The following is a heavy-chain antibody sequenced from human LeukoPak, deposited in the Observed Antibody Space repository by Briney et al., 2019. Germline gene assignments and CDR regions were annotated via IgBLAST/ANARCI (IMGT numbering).Heavy chain of an antibody. CDR1: GFTFSSYS. J-gene: IGHJ5*02. Sequence: GGSLRLSGAASGFTFSSYSMNWVRQAPGKGLEWASSISSSSTYIYYADSVKGRFTISRDNAKNSLYLQMNSLRAEDTAVYYCAREVLRWFDPWGQGTLVTVSS. CDR2: ISSSSTYI. CDR3: AREVLRWFDP. V-gene: IGHV3-21*01.